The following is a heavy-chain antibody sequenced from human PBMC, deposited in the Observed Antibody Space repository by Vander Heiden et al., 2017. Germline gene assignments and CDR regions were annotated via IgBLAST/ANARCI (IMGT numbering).Heavy chain of an antibody. Sequence: EVQLVESGGGLAQPGGSLRLSCAASGFTFSTYGMVWVRQAPGKGLVWVSYINNDGSDTTYADSVKGRFTISRDNAKNTLYLQMNSLRAEDTAVYYCTRNYNGLGYWGQGTLVTVSS. D-gene: IGHD3-10*01. J-gene: IGHJ4*02. CDR2: INNDGSDT. CDR1: GFTFSTYG. V-gene: IGHV3-74*03. CDR3: TRNYNGLGY.